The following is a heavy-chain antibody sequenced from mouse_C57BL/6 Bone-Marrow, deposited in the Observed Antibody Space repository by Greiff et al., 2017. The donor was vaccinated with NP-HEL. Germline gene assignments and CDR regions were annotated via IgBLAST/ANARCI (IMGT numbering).Heavy chain of an antibody. D-gene: IGHD1-1*01. J-gene: IGHJ2*01. CDR1: GYTFTNYW. CDR2: IYPGGGYT. V-gene: IGHV1-63*01. Sequence: QVHVKQSGAELVRPGTSVKMSCKASGYTFTNYWIGWAKQRPGHGLEWIGDIYPGGGYTNYNEKFKGKATLTADKSSSTAYMQFSSLTSEDSAIYYCARSPPTVASLHYFDYWGQGTTLTVSS. CDR3: ARSPPTVASLHYFDY.